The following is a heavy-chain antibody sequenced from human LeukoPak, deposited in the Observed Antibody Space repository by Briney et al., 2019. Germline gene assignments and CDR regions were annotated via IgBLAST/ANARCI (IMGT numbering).Heavy chain of an antibody. CDR3: ARDQVDRGSEGY. Sequence: GASVKVSCKASGYTFTGYYMHWVRQAPGQGLEWMGWINPNSGGTNYAQKFQGRVTITADESTSTAYMELSSLRSEDTAVYYCARDQVDRGSEGYWGQGTLVTVSS. CDR1: GYTFTGYY. D-gene: IGHD2-15*01. CDR2: INPNSGGT. V-gene: IGHV1-2*02. J-gene: IGHJ4*02.